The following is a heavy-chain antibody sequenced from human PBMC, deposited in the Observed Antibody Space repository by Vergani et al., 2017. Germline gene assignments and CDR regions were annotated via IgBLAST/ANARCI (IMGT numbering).Heavy chain of an antibody. CDR1: GGSFSGYY. CDR3: ARGGVVVAATLSYWFDP. Sequence: QVQLQQWGAGLLKPSETLSLTCAVYGGSFSGYYWSWIRQPPGKGLEWIGEINHSGSTNYNPSLKSRVTISVDTSKNQFSLKLSSVTAADTAVYYCARGGVVVAATLSYWFDPWGQGTLVTVSS. D-gene: IGHD2-15*01. CDR2: INHSGST. J-gene: IGHJ5*02. V-gene: IGHV4-34*01.